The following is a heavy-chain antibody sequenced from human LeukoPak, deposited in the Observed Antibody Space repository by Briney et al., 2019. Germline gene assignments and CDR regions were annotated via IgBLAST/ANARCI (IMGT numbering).Heavy chain of an antibody. CDR2: IIPIFGTA. CDR1: GGTFSSYA. CDR3: ARVAQHRYYYDSSDYRYYFDY. Sequence: GSSVKVSCKASGGTFSSYAISWVRQAPGQGLEWMGGIIPIFGTANYAQKFQGRVTITADKSTSTAYMELSSLRSEDTAVYYCARVAQHRYYYDSSDYRYYFDYWGQGTLVTVSS. D-gene: IGHD3-22*01. V-gene: IGHV1-69*06. J-gene: IGHJ4*02.